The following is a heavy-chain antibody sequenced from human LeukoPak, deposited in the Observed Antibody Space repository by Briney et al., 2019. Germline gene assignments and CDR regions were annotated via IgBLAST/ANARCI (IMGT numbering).Heavy chain of an antibody. Sequence: PGGSLRLSCAASGFSFSSYAMSWVRQAPGKGLERVAVISCDGSNKYYADSVKGRFTISRDKSKNTLYLQMNSLRAEDTAGQYRARVRSEYQLRNLDAGDIWGQETMDTVPS. D-gene: IGHD2-2*01. J-gene: IGHJ3*02. CDR2: ISCDGSNK. CDR3: ARVRSEYQLRNLDAGDI. CDR1: GFSFSSYA. V-gene: IGHV3-30*04.